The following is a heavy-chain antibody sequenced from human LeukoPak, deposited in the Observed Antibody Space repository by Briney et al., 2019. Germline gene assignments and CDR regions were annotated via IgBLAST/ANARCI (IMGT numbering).Heavy chain of an antibody. D-gene: IGHD3-22*01. CDR1: GFTFDDYA. CDR2: ISWSSGSI. J-gene: IGHJ6*02. Sequence: GRSLRLSCSASGFTFDDYAMQWVRQAPGKGLERVSGISWSSGSIGYADSVKGRFTISRDNDKNSLYLQMNSVRAEDTASYYCAKEGRLYYDSSGYYNPGGYYYGMDFWGQGTTVTVSS. V-gene: IGHV3-9*01. CDR3: AKEGRLYYDSSGYYNPGGYYYGMDF.